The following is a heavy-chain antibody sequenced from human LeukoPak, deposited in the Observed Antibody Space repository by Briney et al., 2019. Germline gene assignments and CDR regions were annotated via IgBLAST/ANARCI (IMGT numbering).Heavy chain of an antibody. CDR2: KSYDGSNV. V-gene: IGHV3-30*18. D-gene: IGHD5-24*01. Sequence: GSSLRLSCAASGFNFSSYGMHWLGQPPAKGLEWVTVKSYDGSNVYYADSVKGRFTISRDNSMQTVYLQMNSLRPEDTAVYYCAKGSTRGFYYFDNWGQGTLVTVSS. CDR3: AKGSTRGFYYFDN. CDR1: GFNFSSYG. J-gene: IGHJ4*02.